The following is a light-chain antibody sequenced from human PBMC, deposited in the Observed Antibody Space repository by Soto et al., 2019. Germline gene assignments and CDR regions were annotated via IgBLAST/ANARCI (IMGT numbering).Light chain of an antibody. Sequence: SVLTQSPSASGTPGQRVTISCSGSRYNIGTYAVNWYQQLPGAAPTLLIFRNHQRPSGVPDRFSGSKSGTSASLAISGPQSEDEADYYCAAWDDSLRAVVFGGGTKLTVL. CDR2: RNH. CDR3: AAWDDSLRAVV. V-gene: IGLV1-44*01. J-gene: IGLJ2*01. CDR1: RYNIGTYA.